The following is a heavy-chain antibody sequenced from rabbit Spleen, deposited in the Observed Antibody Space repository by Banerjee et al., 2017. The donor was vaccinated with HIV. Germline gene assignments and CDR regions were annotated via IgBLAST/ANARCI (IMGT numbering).Heavy chain of an antibody. CDR2: AYAGSSGNT. V-gene: IGHV1S40*01. CDR1: GFSFNGFSFNGGYD. D-gene: IGHD4-1*01. CDR3: ARDLDGVIGWNFGW. J-gene: IGHJ3*01. Sequence: QSLEESGGGLVKPGASLTLTCKASGFSFNGFSFNGGYDMCWVRQAPGKGLEWVACAYAGSSGNTYYASWAKGRFTISKTSSTTVTLQMTSLTAADTATYFCARDLDGVIGWNFGWWGQGTLVTVS.